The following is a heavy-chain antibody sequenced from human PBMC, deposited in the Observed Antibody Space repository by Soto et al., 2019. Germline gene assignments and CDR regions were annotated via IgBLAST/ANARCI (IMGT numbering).Heavy chain of an antibody. CDR1: GFTFSSYG. D-gene: IGHD1-26*01. CDR3: ARGPKWELLGPLGY. V-gene: IGHV3-33*01. Sequence: GGSLRLSCAASGFTFSSYGMHWVRQAPGKGLEWVAVIWYDGSNKYYADSVKGRFTISRDNSKNTLYLQMNSLRAEDTAVYYCARGPKWELLGPLGYWGQGTLVTVSS. CDR2: IWYDGSNK. J-gene: IGHJ4*02.